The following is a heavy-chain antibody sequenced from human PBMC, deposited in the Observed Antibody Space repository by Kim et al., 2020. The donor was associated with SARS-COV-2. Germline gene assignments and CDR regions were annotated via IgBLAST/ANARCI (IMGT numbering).Heavy chain of an antibody. CDR3: TTAPVSRYYYGSGSYRSLYYYYGMDV. Sequence: GGSLRLSCAASGFTFSNAWMSWVRQAPGKGLEWVGRIKSKTDGGTTDYAAPVKGRFTISRDDSKNTLYLQMNSLKTEDTAVYYCTTAPVSRYYYGSGSYRSLYYYYGMDVWGQGTTVTVSS. D-gene: IGHD3-10*01. CDR2: IKSKTDGGTT. CDR1: GFTFSNAW. V-gene: IGHV3-15*01. J-gene: IGHJ6*02.